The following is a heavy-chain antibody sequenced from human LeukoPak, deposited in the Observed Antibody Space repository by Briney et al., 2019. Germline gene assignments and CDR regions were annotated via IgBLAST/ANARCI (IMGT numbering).Heavy chain of an antibody. V-gene: IGHV3-74*01. J-gene: IGHJ4*02. CDR2: IYIDESST. D-gene: IGHD1-26*01. Sequence: GGSLRLSCAASGFTLSNYWMLWVRHGPGKGLVWVSRIYIDESSTDYADSVKGRFTISRDNAKNTLYLQMTGLRADDTALYYCTIGTGSSSDYWGQGALVTVSS. CDR3: TIGTGSSSDY. CDR1: GFTLSNYW.